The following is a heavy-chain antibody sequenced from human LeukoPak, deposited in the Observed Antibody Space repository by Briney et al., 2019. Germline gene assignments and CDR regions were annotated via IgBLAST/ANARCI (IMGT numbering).Heavy chain of an antibody. CDR1: GYTFTSYG. D-gene: IGHD3-10*01. V-gene: IGHV1-2*02. CDR2: INPNSGGT. J-gene: IGHJ4*02. Sequence: ASVKVSCKASGYTFTSYGISWVRQAPGQGLEWMGWINPNSGGTNYAQKFQGRVTMTRDTSISTAYMELSRLRSDDTAVYYCARGRPYYYGSGSYNPVGYWGQGTLVTVSS. CDR3: ARGRPYYYGSGSYNPVGY.